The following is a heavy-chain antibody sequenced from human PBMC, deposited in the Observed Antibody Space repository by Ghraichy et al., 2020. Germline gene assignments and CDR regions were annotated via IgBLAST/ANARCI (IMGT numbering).Heavy chain of an antibody. CDR3: AREHQLRKSLGYYYYGMDV. Sequence: SETLSLTCTVSGGSVSSGSYYWSWIRQPPGKGLEWIGYIYYSGSTNYNPSLKSRVTISVDTSKNQFSLKLSSVTAADTAVYYCAREHQLRKSLGYYYYGMDVWGQGTTVTVSS. D-gene: IGHD6-13*01. V-gene: IGHV4-61*01. CDR2: IYYSGST. CDR1: GGSVSSGSYY. J-gene: IGHJ6*02.